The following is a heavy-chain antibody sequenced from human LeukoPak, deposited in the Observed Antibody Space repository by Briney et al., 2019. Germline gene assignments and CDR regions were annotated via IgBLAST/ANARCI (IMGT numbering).Heavy chain of an antibody. CDR3: AKGTISLIASSGIGWFDP. J-gene: IGHJ5*02. V-gene: IGHV3-23*01. D-gene: IGHD6-13*01. Sequence: GGSLRLSCAASGFTFSSYAMSWVRQAPGKGLEWVSAISGSGGSTYYADSVKGRFTISRDNSKNTLYLQMNSLRAEDTAVYYCAKGTISLIASSGIGWFDPWGQGTLVTVSS. CDR1: GFTFSSYA. CDR2: ISGSGGST.